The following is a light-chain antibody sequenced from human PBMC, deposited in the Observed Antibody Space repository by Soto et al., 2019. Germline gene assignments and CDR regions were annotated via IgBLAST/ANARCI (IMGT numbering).Light chain of an antibody. CDR1: TANLGNNY. Sequence: QSVLTQPPSASETPGQRVTISCSGSTANLGNNYVYWYQQLPGTAPKLLIHRSDQRASVVPDRLSGSQSGTSASLAISGLRSEDEAHYYCAAWDDSLRGVVLGGGTKLTAL. V-gene: IGLV1-47*01. CDR2: RSD. CDR3: AAWDDSLRGVV. J-gene: IGLJ2*01.